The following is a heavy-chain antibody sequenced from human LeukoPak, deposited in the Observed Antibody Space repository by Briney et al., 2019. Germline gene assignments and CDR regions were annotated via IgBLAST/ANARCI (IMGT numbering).Heavy chain of an antibody. D-gene: IGHD5-18*01. J-gene: IGHJ4*02. CDR1: GGSISSGSYY. CDR3: ARDSPERGYSYVLLDNYFDY. V-gene: IGHV4-61*02. Sequence: SETLSLTCTVSGGSISSGSYYWTWIRQPAGKGLEWIGRIYSSGSTNYNPSLKSRVTMSVDTSKNQFSLKLSSATAEDTAVYYCARDSPERGYSYVLLDNYFDYWGQGTLVTVSS. CDR2: IYSSGST.